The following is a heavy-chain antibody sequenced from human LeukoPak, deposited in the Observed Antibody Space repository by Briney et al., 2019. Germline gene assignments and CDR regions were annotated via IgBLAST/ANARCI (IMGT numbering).Heavy chain of an antibody. CDR2: ITSGGLHT. J-gene: IGHJ4*02. CDR3: IPVTGMSFQDY. V-gene: IGHV3-43*01. Sequence: GESVRLSCAISGLTLDEDTLHWVRQAPGKGLQWVSLITSGGLHTFYADSVKGRFNISRDNSDNSLFLHLNSLRPDDTAFYVAIPVTGMSFQDYWGQGTLVTVSS. CDR1: GLTLDEDT. D-gene: IGHD6-19*01.